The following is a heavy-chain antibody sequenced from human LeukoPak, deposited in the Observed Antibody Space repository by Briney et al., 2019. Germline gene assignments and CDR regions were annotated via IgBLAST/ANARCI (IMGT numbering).Heavy chain of an antibody. D-gene: IGHD4-23*01. V-gene: IGHV4-38-2*02. CDR1: GYSISSGYY. CDR2: IYHSGST. Sequence: LEALSLTCTVSGYSISSGYYWGWIRQPPGKGLEWIGSIYHSGSTYYNPSLKSRVTISVDTSKNQFSLNLSSVTAADTAVYYCARDRGNLDAFDIWGQGTMVTVSS. J-gene: IGHJ3*02. CDR3: ARDRGNLDAFDI.